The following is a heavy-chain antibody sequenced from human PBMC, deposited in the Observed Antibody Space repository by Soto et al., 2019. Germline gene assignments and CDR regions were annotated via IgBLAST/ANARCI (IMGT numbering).Heavy chain of an antibody. CDR3: ARALWEPTGLDY. V-gene: IGHV4-59*12. CDR1: GVSISSYY. J-gene: IGHJ4*02. Sequence: SETLSLTCTVSGVSISSYYWSWIRQPPGKGLEWIGYIYYSGSTNYNPSLKSRVTISVDMSKNQFSLKLSSMTAADTAVYYCARALWEPTGLDYWGQGTLVTVSS. D-gene: IGHD1-26*01. CDR2: IYYSGST.